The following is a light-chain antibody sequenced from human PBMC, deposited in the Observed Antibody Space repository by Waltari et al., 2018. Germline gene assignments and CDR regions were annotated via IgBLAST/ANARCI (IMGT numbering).Light chain of an antibody. Sequence: QSALTQPASVSGSPGQSITISCTGTTRDVGRYNYVAWYQCHPGKAPELIIYEVTNRPSGVSDRFSSSKSGNTASLSISGLQPEDEADYYCSSYTSIKTPYVVFGGGTKVTVL. V-gene: IGLV2-14*01. CDR1: TRDVGRYNY. CDR2: EVT. CDR3: SSYTSIKTPYVV. J-gene: IGLJ2*01.